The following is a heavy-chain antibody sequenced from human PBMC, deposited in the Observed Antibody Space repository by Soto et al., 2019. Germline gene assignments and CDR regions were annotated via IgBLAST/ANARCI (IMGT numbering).Heavy chain of an antibody. Sequence: QVQLVQSGAEVKKPGASVKVSCKASGYTFTSYDINWVRQATGQGLEWMGWMNPNSGNTGYAQKFQGRVTMTRNTSISIAYMELSSLISEDTAVYYCARAGYYYFWSGYRGMDVWGQGITVTVSS. D-gene: IGHD3-3*01. J-gene: IGHJ6*02. CDR2: MNPNSGNT. CDR1: GYTFTSYD. V-gene: IGHV1-8*01. CDR3: ARAGYYYFWSGYRGMDV.